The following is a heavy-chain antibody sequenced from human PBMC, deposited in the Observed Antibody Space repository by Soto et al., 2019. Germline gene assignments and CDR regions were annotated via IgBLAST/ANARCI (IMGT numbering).Heavy chain of an antibody. Sequence: SQTLSLTCAISGDSVSSNSAAWNWIRQSPSRGLEWLGRTYYRSKWYNDYAVSVKSRITINPDTSKNQFSLQLNSVTPEDTAVYYCARVSRIFGVVSPYYYYGMDVWGKGTTVTVSS. J-gene: IGHJ6*04. CDR3: ARVSRIFGVVSPYYYYGMDV. CDR1: GDSVSSNSAA. V-gene: IGHV6-1*01. CDR2: TYYRSKWYN. D-gene: IGHD3-3*01.